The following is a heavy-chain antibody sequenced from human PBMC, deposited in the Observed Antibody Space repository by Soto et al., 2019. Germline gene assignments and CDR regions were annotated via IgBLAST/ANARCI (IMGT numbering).Heavy chain of an antibody. CDR3: ARDYYDFWSGYPEGYYYGMDV. Sequence: EVQLLESGGGLVQPGGSLRLSCAASGFTFSSYAMSWVRQAPGKGLEWVSAISGSGGSTYYADSVKGRFTISRDNSKNTLYLQMNSLRAEDTAVYYCARDYYDFWSGYPEGYYYGMDVWGQGTTVTVSS. D-gene: IGHD3-3*01. CDR1: GFTFSSYA. CDR2: ISGSGGST. V-gene: IGHV3-23*01. J-gene: IGHJ6*02.